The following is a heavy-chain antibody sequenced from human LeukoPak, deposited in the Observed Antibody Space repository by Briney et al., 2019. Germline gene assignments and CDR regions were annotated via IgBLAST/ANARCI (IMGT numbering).Heavy chain of an antibody. D-gene: IGHD6-19*01. J-gene: IGHJ4*02. CDR3: ASDGYSSGWYHFDY. CDR1: GYTFTSYG. CDR2: ISAYNGNT. V-gene: IGHV1-18*01. Sequence: ASVKVSCKASGYTFTSYGISWVRQAPGQGLEWMGWISAYNGNTNYAQKLQGRVTMTTDTSTSTAYMELRSLRSDDTAVYYCASDGYSSGWYHFDYWGQGTLVTASS.